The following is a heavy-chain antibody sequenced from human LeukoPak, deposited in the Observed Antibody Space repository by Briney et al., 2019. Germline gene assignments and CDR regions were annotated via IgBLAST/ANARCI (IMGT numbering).Heavy chain of an antibody. V-gene: IGHV3-23*01. Sequence: PGGSLRLSCAASGFTFSSYAMSWVRQARGKGVEWVSAISGSGGSTYYGDSVKGLFTISSNNSKNTPYLQLNSLRAEDTAVYYCAKWGSHYYGSGSYFDYWGQGTLVTVSS. CDR3: AKWGSHYYGSGSYFDY. CDR1: GFTFSSYA. J-gene: IGHJ4*02. D-gene: IGHD3-10*01. CDR2: ISGSGGST.